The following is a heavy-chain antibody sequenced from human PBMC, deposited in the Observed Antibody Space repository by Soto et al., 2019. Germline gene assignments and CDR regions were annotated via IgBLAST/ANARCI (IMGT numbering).Heavy chain of an antibody. D-gene: IGHD4-4*01. CDR1: GGSISSSGY. CDR3: TRTPVSPLGMDV. V-gene: IGHV4-31*03. J-gene: IGHJ6*02. Sequence: QVQLQESGPGLVKPSQTLSLTCTVSGGSISSSGYWTWIRQRPGEGLEWIGYISHFGSTYYNPSLKSRVTISLDTSKNQFSLNLRSVTAADTAVYYCTRTPVSPLGMDVWGQGTTVTVSS. CDR2: ISHFGST.